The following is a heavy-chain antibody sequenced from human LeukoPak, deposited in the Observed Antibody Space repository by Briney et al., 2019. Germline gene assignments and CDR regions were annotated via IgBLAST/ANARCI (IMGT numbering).Heavy chain of an antibody. V-gene: IGHV5-51*01. D-gene: IGHD1-26*01. CDR3: ARHGAVGAKGGYYYYYMDV. CDR1: GYSFTSYW. Sequence: GESLKISCKGSGYSFTSYWIGWVRQIPGKGLGWIGIIYPGDSDTRYSPSFQGQVTISADKSISTAYLQWSSLKASDTAMYYCARHGAVGAKGGYYYYYMDVWGKGTTVTVSS. CDR2: IYPGDSDT. J-gene: IGHJ6*03.